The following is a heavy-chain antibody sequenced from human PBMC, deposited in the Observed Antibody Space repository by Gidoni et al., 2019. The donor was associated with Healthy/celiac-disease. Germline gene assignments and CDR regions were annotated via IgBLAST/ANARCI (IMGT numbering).Heavy chain of an antibody. V-gene: IGHV3-30-3*01. CDR1: GFTFSSYA. Sequence: QVQLVESGGGVVQPGRSLRLSCAASGFTFSSYAMHWVRQAPGKGLAWVAVISYDGSNKYYADSVKGRFTISRDNSKNTLYLQMNSLRAEDTAVYYCARALFTMIVVPFFAGDIWGQGTMVTVSS. CDR2: ISYDGSNK. D-gene: IGHD3-22*01. CDR3: ARALFTMIVVPFFAGDI. J-gene: IGHJ3*02.